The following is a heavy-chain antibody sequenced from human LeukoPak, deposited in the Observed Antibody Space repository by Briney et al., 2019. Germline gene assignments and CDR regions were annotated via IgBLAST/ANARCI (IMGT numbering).Heavy chain of an antibody. V-gene: IGHV3-23*01. CDR1: GFTFSSYT. CDR3: AKVLEQWLIRGGAFDM. D-gene: IGHD6-19*01. CDR2: ITGSGDST. Sequence: GGSLRLSCAASGFTFSSYTMSWVRQAPGKGLEWVSSITGSGDSTYDADSVKGRFTISRDNSKNTLYLQVNSPRAEDTAVYYCAKVLEQWLIRGGAFDMWGQGTMVTVSS. J-gene: IGHJ3*02.